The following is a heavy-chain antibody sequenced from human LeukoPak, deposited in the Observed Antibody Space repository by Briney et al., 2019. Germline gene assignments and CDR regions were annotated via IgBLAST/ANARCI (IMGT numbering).Heavy chain of an antibody. CDR3: AKDVSYYYDSSGYYFDY. V-gene: IGHV3-23*01. Sequence: PGGSLRLSCAASGFTFSSYAMSWVRQAPGKGLEWVSAISGSGGSTYYADSVKGRLTISRDNSKNTLYLQMNSLRAEDTAVYYCAKDVSYYYDSSGYYFDYWGQGTLVTVSS. CDR2: ISGSGGST. CDR1: GFTFSSYA. D-gene: IGHD3-22*01. J-gene: IGHJ4*02.